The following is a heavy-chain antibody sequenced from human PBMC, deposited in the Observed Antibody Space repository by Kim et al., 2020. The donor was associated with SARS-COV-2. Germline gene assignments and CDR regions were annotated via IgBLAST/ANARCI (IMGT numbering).Heavy chain of an antibody. CDR3: ARGGPFSGLGSPIDF. D-gene: IGHD3-10*01. CDR1: GYTFSKNG. Sequence: ASVKVSCKASGYTFSKNGINWVRQAPGQSLEWMGWINTDGGNTEYSQKFYDRLTITRNTSASAGYLELSSLTSEDTAVYYCARGGPFSGLGSPIDFWGQGTLVTVSS. CDR2: INTDGGNT. J-gene: IGHJ4*01. V-gene: IGHV1-3*04.